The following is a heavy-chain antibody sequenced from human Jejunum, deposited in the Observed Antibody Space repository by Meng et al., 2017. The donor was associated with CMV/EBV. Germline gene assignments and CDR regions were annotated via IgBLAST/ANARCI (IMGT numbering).Heavy chain of an antibody. D-gene: IGHD2-15*01. CDR1: GFTFSSYT. CDR2: ISSGSHHI. J-gene: IGHJ3*02. CDR3: AKAGSSATPCPEI. Sequence: SGFTFSSYTMNWVRQAPGKGLEWVSSISSGSHHIYYADSVKGRFTISRDNAKNSLYLQMNSLTAEDTAVYYCAKAGSSATPCPEIWGQGTMVTVSS. V-gene: IGHV3-21*01.